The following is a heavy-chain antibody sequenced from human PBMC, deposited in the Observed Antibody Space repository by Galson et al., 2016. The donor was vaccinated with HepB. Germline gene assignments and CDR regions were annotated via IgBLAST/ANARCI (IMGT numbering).Heavy chain of an antibody. J-gene: IGHJ3*02. D-gene: IGHD6-13*01. CDR3: SRATDVPSGYRGGIFDM. CDR2: IKEDGSEI. Sequence: SLRLSCAASGFTFSSYWMTWVRQAPGKGPEWVAHIKEDGSEIYYVESVKGRFTISRDNAKNSLYLQMNSLRDEDTAVYFCSRATDVPSGYRGGIFDMLGQGTVVAVSS. CDR1: GFTFSSYW. V-gene: IGHV3-7*01.